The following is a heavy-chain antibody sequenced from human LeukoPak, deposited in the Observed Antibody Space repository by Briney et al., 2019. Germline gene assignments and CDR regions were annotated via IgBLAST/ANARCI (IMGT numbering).Heavy chain of an antibody. CDR2: INHSGRT. Sequence: SETLSLTCAVYGGSFSGNYWSWIRQPPGKGLEWIGEINHSGRTNYSWSLKSRVTISVDTSKNQFSLRLSSVTAADTAVYYCARDSSGYNYYFDYWGQGTLVTVSS. D-gene: IGHD3-22*01. CDR1: GGSFSGNY. J-gene: IGHJ4*02. CDR3: ARDSSGYNYYFDY. V-gene: IGHV4-34*01.